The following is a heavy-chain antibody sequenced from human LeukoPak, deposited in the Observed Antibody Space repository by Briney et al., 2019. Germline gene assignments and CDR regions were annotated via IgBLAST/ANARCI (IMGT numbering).Heavy chain of an antibody. J-gene: IGHJ5*02. CDR3: VRNPDDFWSGHYPA. CDR2: ISFDATTK. D-gene: IGHD3-3*01. Sequence: GGSLRLSCEASEFTFSSYAMHWVRQAPGKGLEWVAVISFDATTKFYADPVKGRFTISRDNSKNTLYLQINNLRSEDTAVYYCVRNPDDFWSGHYPAWGQGTLVTVSS. CDR1: EFTFSSYA. V-gene: IGHV3-30-3*01.